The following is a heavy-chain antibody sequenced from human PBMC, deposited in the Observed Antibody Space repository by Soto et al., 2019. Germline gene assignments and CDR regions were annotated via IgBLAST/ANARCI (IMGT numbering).Heavy chain of an antibody. CDR1: DPSFTSYY. D-gene: IGHD1-7*01. V-gene: IGHV4-34*01. J-gene: IGHJ4*02. CDR3: ASRDPGTSVDY. CDR2: GSHRRDN. Sequence: SETLSLTCTVSDPSFTSYYWAWVRQSPGKGLEWIGEGSHRRDNTYNPSLEGRVTISLDKSENQFSLKVTSLTAADTAVYYCASRDPGTSVDYWGQGTLVTVSS.